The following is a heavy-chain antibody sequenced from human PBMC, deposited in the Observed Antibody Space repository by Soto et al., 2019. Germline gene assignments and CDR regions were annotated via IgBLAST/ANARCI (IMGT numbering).Heavy chain of an antibody. J-gene: IGHJ3*02. CDR1: GFTFSNAW. D-gene: IGHD4-17*01. V-gene: IGHV3-15*01. CDR2: IKSKTDGGTT. CDR3: TTDERAYTVTTRIGDAFDI. Sequence: EVQLVESGGGLVKPGGSLRLSCAASGFTFSNAWMSWVRQAPGKGLEWVGRIKSKTDGGTTDYAAPVKGRFTISRDDSKNTLYLQMNSLKTEDTAVYYCTTDERAYTVTTRIGDAFDIWGQGTMVTVSS.